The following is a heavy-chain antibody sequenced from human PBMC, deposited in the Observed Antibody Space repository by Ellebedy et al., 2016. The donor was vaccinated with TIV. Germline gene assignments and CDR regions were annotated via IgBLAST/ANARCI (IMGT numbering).Heavy chain of an antibody. V-gene: IGHV3-64*01. CDR1: GFTFSSYA. Sequence: GESLKISCAASGFTFSSYAMHWVRQAPGKGLEYVSAISSNGGSTYYANSVKGRFTISRDNSKNTLYLQMGSLRAEDMAVYYCARDIPAAPPYYYYYGMDVWGQGTMVTVSS. J-gene: IGHJ6*02. D-gene: IGHD2-2*01. CDR3: ARDIPAAPPYYYYYGMDV. CDR2: ISSNGGST.